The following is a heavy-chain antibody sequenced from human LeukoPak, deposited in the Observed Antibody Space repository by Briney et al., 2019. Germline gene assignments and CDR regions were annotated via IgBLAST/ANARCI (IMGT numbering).Heavy chain of an antibody. D-gene: IGHD2-21*02. J-gene: IGHJ6*03. CDR2: IYNDGNT. CDR1: GFTVSTNH. Sequence: GGSLRLSCAVSGFTVSTNHMSWVRQAPGGGLEWVSVIYNDGNTYYTDCVKGRFTISRDNSKNTVFLQMNSLRVEDTAVYYCARDREVVTAKAQMDVWGKGTTVTVSS. CDR3: ARDREVVTAKAQMDV. V-gene: IGHV3-53*01.